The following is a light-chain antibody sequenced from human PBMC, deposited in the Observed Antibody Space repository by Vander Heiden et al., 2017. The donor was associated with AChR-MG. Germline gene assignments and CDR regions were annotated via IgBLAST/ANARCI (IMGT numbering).Light chain of an antibody. Sequence: QSVLTQPPSASGHPGQRVTISCTGSSSNIGAGYDVHWYQQLPGTAPKLLIYGNSNRPSGVPDRFSGSKSGTSASLAITGLQAEDEADYYCQSYDSSLSGSVFGGGTKLTVL. CDR2: GNS. CDR1: SSNIGAGYD. J-gene: IGLJ2*01. V-gene: IGLV1-40*01. CDR3: QSYDSSLSGSV.